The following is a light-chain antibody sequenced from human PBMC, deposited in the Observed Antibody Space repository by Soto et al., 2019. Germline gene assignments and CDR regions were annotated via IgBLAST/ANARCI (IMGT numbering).Light chain of an antibody. CDR2: WAS. V-gene: IGKV4-1*01. CDR1: QSVFYSSTSRIY. J-gene: IGKJ4*01. Sequence: DIVMTQSPDSLAVSLGERATLNCKSSQSVFYSSTSRIYLAWYQKKPGQPPKLLVYWASTRESGVPDRFSGSGSGTDFSLTIDSLQAEDVAVYYCQQYLRTPLTFGGGTRVEI. CDR3: QQYLRTPLT.